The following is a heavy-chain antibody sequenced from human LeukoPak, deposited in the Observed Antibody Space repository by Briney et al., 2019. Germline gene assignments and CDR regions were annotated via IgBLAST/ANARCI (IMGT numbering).Heavy chain of an antibody. V-gene: IGHV3-30*04. J-gene: IGHJ4*02. CDR2: ISPDGSDN. D-gene: IGHD6-19*01. CDR3: ARASYSSGWYGTPNFDY. Sequence: GRSLRLSCAASGFTFTTYTMHWVRQAPGEGLEWVAVISPDGSDNYYADSVKGRFTISRDNSKNTLYLQMNSLRAEDTAVYYCARASYSSGWYGTPNFDYWGQGTLVTVSS. CDR1: GFTFTTYT.